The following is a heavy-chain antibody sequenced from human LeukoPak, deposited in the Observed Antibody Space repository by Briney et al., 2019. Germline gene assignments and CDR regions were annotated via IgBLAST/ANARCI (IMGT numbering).Heavy chain of an antibody. CDR1: EYTFKSYA. CDR3: AKEPASGSCFDY. J-gene: IGHJ4*02. V-gene: IGHV3-23*01. CDR2: ISGSGGST. Sequence: GGSLRLSCAASEYTFKSYAMSWFRQAQGKGLEWFSAISGSGGSTYYADSVKGRFTISRDNSKNTLYLQMNSLRAEDTALYYCAKEPASGSCFDYWGQGTLVTVSS. D-gene: IGHD3-10*01.